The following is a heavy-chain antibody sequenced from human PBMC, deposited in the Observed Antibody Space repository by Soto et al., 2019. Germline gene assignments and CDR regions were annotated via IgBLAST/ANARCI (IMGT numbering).Heavy chain of an antibody. V-gene: IGHV3-74*01. CDR1: GFTFSSYW. Sequence: EVQLVESGGGLVQPGGSLRLSCAASGFTFSSYWMHWVRQAPGKGLVWVSRINSDGSSTSYADSVKGRFTISRDNAKNRLYLQMNSLRAEDTAVYYCARVHALWFGELLIDYWGQGTLVTVSS. D-gene: IGHD3-10*01. J-gene: IGHJ4*02. CDR3: ARVHALWFGELLIDY. CDR2: INSDGSST.